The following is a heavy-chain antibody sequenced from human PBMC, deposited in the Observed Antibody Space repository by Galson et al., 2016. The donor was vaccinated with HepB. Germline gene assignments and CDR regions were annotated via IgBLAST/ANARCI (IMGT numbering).Heavy chain of an antibody. D-gene: IGHD3-10*01. CDR1: GFSLNTIGVA. CDR3: AHRRPGGSGSYKCFDY. CDR2: VYWDDDK. Sequence: PALVKPTQTLTLTCSFSGFSLNTIGVAVGWIRQPPGKALEWLALVYWDDDKRYSPSLKSRLTITKDTSANQVVLTMTNVDPVDTATNYCAHRRPGGSGSYKCFDYWGQGTLVTVSS. J-gene: IGHJ4*02. V-gene: IGHV2-5*02.